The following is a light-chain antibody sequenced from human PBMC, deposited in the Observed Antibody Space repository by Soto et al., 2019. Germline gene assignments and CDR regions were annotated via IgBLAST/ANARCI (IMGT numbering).Light chain of an antibody. V-gene: IGKV3-15*01. CDR2: GAS. Sequence: EIVLTPAPGTLSFSPGERTTLSCRASQSVSSNYLAWYQQKPGQAPRLLISGASTGATGIPARFSGSGSGTEFTLTISSLQSEDCAIYYCQQYHTWPITFGGGTKVDIK. J-gene: IGKJ4*01. CDR3: QQYHTWPIT. CDR1: QSVSSN.